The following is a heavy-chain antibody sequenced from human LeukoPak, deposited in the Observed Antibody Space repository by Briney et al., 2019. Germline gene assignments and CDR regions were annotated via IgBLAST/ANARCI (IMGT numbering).Heavy chain of an antibody. CDR1: GFTFSNYW. J-gene: IGHJ4*01. V-gene: IGHV3-74*01. CDR3: ARDRYGSGIVDC. D-gene: IGHD3-10*01. Sequence: PGGSLRLSCAASGFTFSNYWMHWVRQAPGKGLVWVSRINSDGSSTNHADSVKGRFTISRDNAKNTLYLQMNSLRAEDTAVYYCARDRYGSGIVDCWGHGTLVTVSS. CDR2: INSDGSST.